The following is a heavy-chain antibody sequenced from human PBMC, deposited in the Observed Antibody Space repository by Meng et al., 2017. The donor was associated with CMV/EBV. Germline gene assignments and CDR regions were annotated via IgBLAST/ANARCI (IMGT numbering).Heavy chain of an antibody. Sequence: LTGAVYGGSISHSNWGSGVRQPPGKELKWIEKIYHSGGTNYNPSLKSRVTISVDKSKNQFSLKLGSVTAADTAVYYCARSDGTYFDYWGQGTLVTVSS. CDR3: ARSDGTYFDY. J-gene: IGHJ4*02. D-gene: IGHD3/OR15-3a*01. V-gene: IGHV4-4*02. CDR2: IYHSGGT. CDR1: GGSISHSNW.